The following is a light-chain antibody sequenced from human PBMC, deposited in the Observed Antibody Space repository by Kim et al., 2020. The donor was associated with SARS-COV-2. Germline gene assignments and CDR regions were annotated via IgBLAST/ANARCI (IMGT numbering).Light chain of an antibody. V-gene: IGLV3-9*01. CDR3: QVWDSSTEV. J-gene: IGLJ2*01. CDR1: NIGSKN. CDR2: RDS. Sequence: SVALGQTDRITCGGNNIGSKNVPWYQQKPGQAPVLVIYRDSNRPSGIPERFSGSNSGNTATLPISRAQAGDEADYYCQVWDSSTEVFGGGTQLTVL.